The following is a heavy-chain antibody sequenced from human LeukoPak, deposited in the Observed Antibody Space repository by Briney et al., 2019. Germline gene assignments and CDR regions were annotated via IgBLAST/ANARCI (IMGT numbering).Heavy chain of an antibody. CDR3: ARDGGSGYCSSSNCYEGFDY. D-gene: IGHD2-2*01. CDR2: IYSGESA. Sequence: GGSLRLSCAASGFSVSSNYMSWVRQAPGKGLEWVSTIYSGESAYYADSVKGKFTISRDNSKNALVLQMNSLTAADTAVYYCARDGGSGYCSSSNCYEGFDYWGQGTLVTVSS. CDR1: GFSVSSNY. J-gene: IGHJ4*02. V-gene: IGHV3-66*01.